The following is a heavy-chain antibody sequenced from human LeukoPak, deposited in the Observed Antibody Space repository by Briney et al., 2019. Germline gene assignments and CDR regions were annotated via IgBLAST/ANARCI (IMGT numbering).Heavy chain of an antibody. CDR1: GGSISSGGYF. CDR3: ARDETYYGSGFLGVDI. J-gene: IGHJ3*02. V-gene: IGHV4-31*03. D-gene: IGHD3-10*01. Sequence: PSETLSLTCTVSGGSISSGGYFWTWIRQHPGKVLEWIGFIYYNGNTYYNPSLKSRVSISVDTSQNQISLKLSSVTAADTAVYYCARDETYYGSGFLGVDIWGQGTMVTVSS. CDR2: IYYNGNT.